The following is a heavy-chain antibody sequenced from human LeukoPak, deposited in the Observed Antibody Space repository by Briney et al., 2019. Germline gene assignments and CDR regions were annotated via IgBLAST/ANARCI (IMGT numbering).Heavy chain of an antibody. CDR3: AELGITMIGGV. Sequence: GGSLRLSCAASGFTFSSYAMSWVRQTPGKGLEWVSAISGSGGSTYYADSVKGRFTISRDNAKNSLYLQMNSLRAEDTAVYYCAELGITMIGGVWGKGTTVTISS. V-gene: IGHV3-23*01. D-gene: IGHD3-10*02. CDR2: ISGSGGST. CDR1: GFTFSSYA. J-gene: IGHJ6*04.